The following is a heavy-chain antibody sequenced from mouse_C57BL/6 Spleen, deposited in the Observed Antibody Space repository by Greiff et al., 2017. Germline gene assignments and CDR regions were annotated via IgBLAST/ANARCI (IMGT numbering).Heavy chain of an antibody. CDR1: GYTFTSYW. D-gene: IGHD1-1*01. V-gene: IGHV1-74*01. Sequence: QVHVKQPGAELVKPGASVKVSCKASGYTFTSYWMHWVKQRPGQGLEWIGRIHPSDSDTNYNQKFKGKATLTVDKSSSTAYMQLSSLTSEDSAVYYCAMGPPNYDYAMDYWGQGTSVTVSS. J-gene: IGHJ4*01. CDR3: AMGPPNYDYAMDY. CDR2: IHPSDSDT.